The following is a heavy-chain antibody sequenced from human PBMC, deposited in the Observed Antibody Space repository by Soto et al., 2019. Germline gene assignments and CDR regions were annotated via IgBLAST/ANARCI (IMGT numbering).Heavy chain of an antibody. Sequence: SETLSLTCAVYGGSFSGYYWSWIRQPPGKGLEWIGEINHSGVTNYKPSLKRRVTISVDTSKNQFSLRLTSVTAADTAVYYCAAAPRYWGQGTLVPVSS. D-gene: IGHD2-15*01. CDR1: GGSFSGYY. J-gene: IGHJ4*02. CDR2: INHSGVT. CDR3: AAAPRY. V-gene: IGHV4-34*01.